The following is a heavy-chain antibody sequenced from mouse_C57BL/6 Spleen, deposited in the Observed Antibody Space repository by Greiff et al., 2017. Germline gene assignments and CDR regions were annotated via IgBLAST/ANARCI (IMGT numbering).Heavy chain of an antibody. CDR2: INPNNGGT. J-gene: IGHJ2*01. V-gene: IGHV1-26*01. D-gene: IGHD1-1*02. CDR1: GYTFTDYY. CDR3: ARFGGVFDY. Sequence: VQLQQSGPELVKPGASVKISCKASGYTFTDYYMNWVKQSHGKSLEWIGDINPNNGGTRYNQKFKGKATLTVDKSSSTAYMELRSLTSDDSAVYYCARFGGVFDYWGQGTTLTVSS.